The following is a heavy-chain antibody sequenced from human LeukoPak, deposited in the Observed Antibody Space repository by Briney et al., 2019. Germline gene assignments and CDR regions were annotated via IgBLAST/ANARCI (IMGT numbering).Heavy chain of an antibody. Sequence: GASLRLSCAASGFSFSSCAMSWVRQAPGKGLEWVSAISGSGGSTYYADSVKGRFTISRDNSKNTLYLQMNSLRAEDTAVYYCAKPPYYYDSSGDDYWGQGTLVTVSS. CDR3: AKPPYYYDSSGDDY. V-gene: IGHV3-23*01. CDR1: GFSFSSCA. D-gene: IGHD3-22*01. CDR2: ISGSGGST. J-gene: IGHJ4*02.